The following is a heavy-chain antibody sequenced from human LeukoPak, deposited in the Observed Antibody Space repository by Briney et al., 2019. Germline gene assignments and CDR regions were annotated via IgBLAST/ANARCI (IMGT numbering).Heavy chain of an antibody. D-gene: IGHD5/OR15-5a*01. CDR3: AKMSGYFDY. CDR1: GLTFSSYP. Sequence: GGSLRLSCAASGLTFSSYPMNWVRQAPGKGLEWVSGISASAGSTYYADSVTGRFTISRDNSKNTLYLQMNSLRVEDTAVYYCAKMSGYFDYWGQGTLVTVSS. J-gene: IGHJ4*02. CDR2: ISASAGST. V-gene: IGHV3-23*01.